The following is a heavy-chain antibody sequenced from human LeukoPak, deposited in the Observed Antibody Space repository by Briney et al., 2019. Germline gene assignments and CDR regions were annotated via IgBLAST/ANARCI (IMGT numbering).Heavy chain of an antibody. CDR1: EFVFSDYY. V-gene: IGHV3-11*01. D-gene: IGHD3-10*01. Sequence: PGGPLRLSCAASEFVFSDYYISWIRQAPGKGLEWVSYISSSGSTIYYADSVKGRFTISRDNAKNSLYLQMNSLRAEDSAVYYCAREMEGDYGSGTFFDHWGQGNMVTVSS. CDR3: AREMEGDYGSGTFFDH. CDR2: ISSSGSTI. J-gene: IGHJ4*02.